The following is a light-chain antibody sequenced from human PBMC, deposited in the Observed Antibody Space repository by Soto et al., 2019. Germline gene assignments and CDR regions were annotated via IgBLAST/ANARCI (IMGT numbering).Light chain of an antibody. CDR3: QRYDNYLT. Sequence: DIPITQSPPTLSASIGDRGTITCRASQSLDNCLAWYQQKPGKAPKLLIYKATTLESGVPSRFSGSGSGTEFTLTISSLQPDDFATYYCQRYDNYLTFGRGTKVAIK. CDR1: QSLDNC. J-gene: IGKJ1*01. V-gene: IGKV1-5*03. CDR2: KAT.